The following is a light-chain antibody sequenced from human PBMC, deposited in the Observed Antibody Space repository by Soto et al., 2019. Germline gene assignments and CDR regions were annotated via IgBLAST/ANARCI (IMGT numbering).Light chain of an antibody. J-gene: IGKJ1*01. Sequence: EIVMTQSPATLSMSPGERATLSCRASQSVSSNLAWYQQKPGQAPRLLIYGASTRATGIPARFSGSGSGKEFTLTISSLQSEDFAIFFCQQYNNWPPDRTFGQGTKVEIK. V-gene: IGKV3-15*01. CDR1: QSVSSN. CDR2: GAS. CDR3: QQYNNWPPDRT.